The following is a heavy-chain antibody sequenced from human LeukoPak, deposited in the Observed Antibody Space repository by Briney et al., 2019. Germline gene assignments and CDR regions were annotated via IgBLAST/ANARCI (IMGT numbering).Heavy chain of an antibody. CDR2: ISAYNGNT. CDR3: ARDPLVAVVAANYYYYGMDV. J-gene: IGHJ6*02. CDR1: GYTFTSYG. Sequence: ASVKVSCKASGYTFTSYGISWVRQAPGQGLEWMGWISAYNGNTNYAQKLQGRVTMTTDTSTSTAYMELRSLRSDDTAVYYCARDPLVAVVAANYYYYGMDVWGQGTTVTVSS. D-gene: IGHD2-15*01. V-gene: IGHV1-18*01.